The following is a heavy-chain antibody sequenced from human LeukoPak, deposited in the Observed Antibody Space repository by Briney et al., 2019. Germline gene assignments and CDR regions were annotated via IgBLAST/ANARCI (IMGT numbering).Heavy chain of an antibody. CDR1: GYTFITYD. V-gene: IGHV1-8*01. CDR2: MNPNSGST. J-gene: IGHJ4*02. CDR3: ARGIWSTTLTAYYLDY. D-gene: IGHD2-21*02. Sequence: ASVKVSCKASGYTFITYDISWVRQATGQGLERMGWMNPNSGSTGYAQKFQGRVTMTRNTSISTAYMELSSLRSDDMAVYYCARGIWSTTLTAYYLDYWGQGTLVTVSS.